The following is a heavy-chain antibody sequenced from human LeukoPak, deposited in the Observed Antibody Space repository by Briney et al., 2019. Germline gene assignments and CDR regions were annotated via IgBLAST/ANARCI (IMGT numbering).Heavy chain of an antibody. CDR1: GGSISSGNLY. J-gene: IGHJ4*02. V-gene: IGHV4-31*02. CDR3: ARHPHGVGEPVDY. Sequence: SETLSLTWTVSGGSISSGNLYWSWIRQRPGKGLEWIGYIYYSGSTYYNTSLKSRVTISVDTSKNQLSLKVSSVTAADTAVYYCARHPHGVGEPVDYWGQGILVTVSS. D-gene: IGHD1-26*01. CDR2: IYYSGST.